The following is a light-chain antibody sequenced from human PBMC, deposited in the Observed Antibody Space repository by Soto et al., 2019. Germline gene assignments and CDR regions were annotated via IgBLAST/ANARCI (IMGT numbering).Light chain of an antibody. Sequence: EVVLTQSPGTLSLSPGDRATLSCRASQSVSSGYLAWYQQKPGQVPRLLIHAGYNRATGIPARFSGSGSGTDFTRTITRLEPEDSAVYYRLQCGLPPFTFGPGTKLDI. CDR2: AGY. V-gene: IGKV3-20*01. CDR1: QSVSSGY. CDR3: LQCGLPPFT. J-gene: IGKJ3*01.